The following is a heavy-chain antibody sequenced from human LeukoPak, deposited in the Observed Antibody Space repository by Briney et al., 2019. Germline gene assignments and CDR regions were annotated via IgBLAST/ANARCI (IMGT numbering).Heavy chain of an antibody. D-gene: IGHD3-10*01. Sequence: QAGGSLRHSCAASGFTVSGNYMTWVRQAPGRGLEWVSLIYAGGNTYYPASVKGRFTISRDNSKNPLYLQMNSLRAEDTAVYYCASGEWPQDYWGQGTLVTVSS. CDR3: ASGEWPQDY. J-gene: IGHJ4*02. V-gene: IGHV3-53*01. CDR1: GFTVSGNY. CDR2: IYAGGNT.